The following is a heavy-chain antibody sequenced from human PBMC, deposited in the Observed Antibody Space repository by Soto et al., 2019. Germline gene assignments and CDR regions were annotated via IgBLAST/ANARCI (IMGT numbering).Heavy chain of an antibody. V-gene: IGHV5-10-1*01. Sequence: GESLKISCKGSGYSFTSYWISWVRQMPGKGLEWMGRIDPSDSYTNYSPSFQGHVTISADKSISTAYLQWSSLKASDTAMYYCAVYDYYDSSGPLGDWFDPWGQGTLITVSS. CDR2: IDPSDSYT. CDR3: AVYDYYDSSGPLGDWFDP. J-gene: IGHJ5*02. CDR1: GYSFTSYW. D-gene: IGHD3-22*01.